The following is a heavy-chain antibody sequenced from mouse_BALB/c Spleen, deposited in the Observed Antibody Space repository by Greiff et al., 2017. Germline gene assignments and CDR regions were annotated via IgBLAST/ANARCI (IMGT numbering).Heavy chain of an antibody. CDR3: ARALYGLYAMDY. Sequence: EVQVVESGGGLVKPGGSLKLSCAASGFTFSDYYMYWVRQTPEKRLEWVATISDGGSYTYYPDSVKGRFTISRDNAKNNLYLQMSSLKSEDTAMYYCARALYGLYAMDYWGQGTSVTVSS. J-gene: IGHJ4*01. CDR2: ISDGGSYT. D-gene: IGHD1-2*01. V-gene: IGHV5-4*02. CDR1: GFTFSDYY.